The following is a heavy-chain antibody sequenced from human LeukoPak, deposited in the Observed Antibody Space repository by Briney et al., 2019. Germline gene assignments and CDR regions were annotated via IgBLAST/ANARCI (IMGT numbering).Heavy chain of an antibody. J-gene: IGHJ3*01. CDR2: IHHSGNT. CDR3: ARGYYDSSGSSNTFDV. V-gene: IGHV4-59*08. D-gene: IGHD3-22*01. Sequence: SETLSLTCTVSGGSISSDYWSWIRQPPGKGLEWIGYIHHSGNTNYNPSLKSRVTISVDTSKNQFSLKLSSVTAADTAVYYCARGYYDSSGSSNTFDVWGQGTMVTVS. CDR1: GGSISSDY.